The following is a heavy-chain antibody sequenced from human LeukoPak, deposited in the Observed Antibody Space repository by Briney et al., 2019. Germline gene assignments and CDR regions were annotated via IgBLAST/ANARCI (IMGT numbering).Heavy chain of an antibody. D-gene: IGHD2-21*02. CDR3: ARERAYCGGDCFDAFDI. J-gene: IGHJ3*02. CDR1: GGTFSSYA. V-gene: IGHV1-69*06. CDR2: IIPIFGTA. Sequence: SVKVSCKASGGTFSSYAISWVRQAPGQGLEWMGGIIPIFGTANYAQKFQGRVTITADRSTSTAYMELSSLRSDDTAVYYCARERAYCGGDCFDAFDIWGQGTMVTVSS.